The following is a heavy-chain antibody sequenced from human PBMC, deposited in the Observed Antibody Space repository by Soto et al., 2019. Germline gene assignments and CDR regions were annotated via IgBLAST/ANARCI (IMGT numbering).Heavy chain of an antibody. CDR3: ARDPAP. J-gene: IGHJ5*02. V-gene: IGHV4-31*03. Sequence: SETRSLTCTVSGGSITRGGYYWSWIRQHPGKGLEWIGYIYNSGTTYYNPSLKSRVTISVDTSKNQFSLKLTSVTAADTAVYYCARDPAPWGQGTLVTVSS. CDR2: IYNSGTT. CDR1: GGSITRGGYY.